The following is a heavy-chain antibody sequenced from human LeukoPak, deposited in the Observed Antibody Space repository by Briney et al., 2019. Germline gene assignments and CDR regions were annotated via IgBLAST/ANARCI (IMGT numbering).Heavy chain of an antibody. V-gene: IGHV1-3*01. J-gene: IGHJ5*02. CDR2: INSANGNT. CDR1: GYTFTTYT. D-gene: IGHD6-19*01. Sequence: ASVKVSCKASGYTFTTYTMHWVRQAPGQRLEWMGWINSANGNTQYSQKFQGRVTITRDTSASTAYMELSSLRSEDTAVYYCARGAPIRVAVAATFDPWGQGTLVTVPS. CDR3: ARGAPIRVAVAATFDP.